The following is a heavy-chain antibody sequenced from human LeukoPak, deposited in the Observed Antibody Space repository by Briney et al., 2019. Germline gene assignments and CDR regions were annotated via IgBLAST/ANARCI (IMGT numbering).Heavy chain of an antibody. CDR1: GYTFTGYY. V-gene: IGHV1-2*02. J-gene: IGHJ4*02. CDR3: ARVHSSGWYFDY. CDR2: INPNSGGT. Sequence: ASVTVSCKASGYTFTGYYMRWVRQAPGQGLEWMGWINPNSGGTNYAQKFQGRVTMTRDTSISTAYMELSRLRSDDTAVYYCARVHSSGWYFDYWGQGTLVTVSS. D-gene: IGHD6-19*01.